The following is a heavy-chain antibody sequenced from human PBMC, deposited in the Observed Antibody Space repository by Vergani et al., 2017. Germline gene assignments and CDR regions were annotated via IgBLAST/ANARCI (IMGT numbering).Heavy chain of an antibody. CDR2: IYPGDSDT. V-gene: IGHV5-51*01. CDR3: ARQGPDSSGWHRVYYYYYGMDV. Sequence: EVQLVQSGAEVKKPGESLKISCKGSGYSSTSYWIGWLRQMPGKGLEWMGIIYPGDSDTRYSPSFQGQVTISADKSISTAYLQWSSLKASDTAMYFCARQGPDSSGWHRVYYYYYGMDVWGQGTTVTVSS. J-gene: IGHJ6*02. CDR1: GYSSTSYW. D-gene: IGHD6-19*01.